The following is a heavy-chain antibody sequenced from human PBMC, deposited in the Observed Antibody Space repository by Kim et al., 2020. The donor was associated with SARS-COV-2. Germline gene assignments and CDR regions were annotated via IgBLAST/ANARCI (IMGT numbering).Heavy chain of an antibody. J-gene: IGHJ5*02. D-gene: IGHD2-15*01. CDR3: ARGWTGPIRSWFDP. CDR1: GGSISSGGYY. Sequence: SETLSLTCTVSGGSISSGGYYWSWIRQHPGKGLEWIGYIYYSGSTYYNPSLKSRVTISVDTSKNQFSLKLSSVTAADTAVYYCARGWTGPIRSWFDPWGQGTLVTVSS. V-gene: IGHV4-31*03. CDR2: IYYSGST.